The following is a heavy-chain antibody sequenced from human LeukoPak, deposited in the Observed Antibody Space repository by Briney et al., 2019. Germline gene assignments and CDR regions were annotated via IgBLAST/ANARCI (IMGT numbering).Heavy chain of an antibody. CDR1: GFTFSSYW. CDR2: INSDGSST. J-gene: IGHJ5*02. CDR3: AREALRFPLFDP. Sequence: GGSLRLSCADSGFTFSSYWMHWVRQAPGKGLVCVSRINSDGSSTRYADSVKGRFTISRDNAKNTLYLQMNSLRAEDTAVYYCAREALRFPLFDPWGQGTLVTVSS. V-gene: IGHV3-74*01. D-gene: IGHD3-3*01.